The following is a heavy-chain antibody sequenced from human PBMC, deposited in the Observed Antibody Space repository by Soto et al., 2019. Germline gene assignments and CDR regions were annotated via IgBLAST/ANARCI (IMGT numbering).Heavy chain of an antibody. CDR2: INHTGST. CDR3: ARGGITMVRGVINED. J-gene: IGHJ4*02. D-gene: IGHD3-10*01. CDR1: GGSFSGYY. V-gene: IGHV4-34*01. Sequence: QVQLQQWGAGLLKPSETLSLTCAVYGGSFSGYYWSCIRQPPGQGLQWIGEINHTGSTNYNPSLKSRVTISVDTSKYKFCVTLSSVTAADTAVYDCARGGITMVRGVINEDWGQGTLVTVSS.